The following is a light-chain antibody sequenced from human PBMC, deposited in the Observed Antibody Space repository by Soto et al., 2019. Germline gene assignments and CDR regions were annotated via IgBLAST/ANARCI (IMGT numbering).Light chain of an antibody. J-gene: IGKJ1*01. CDR3: HHYGTAPWT. V-gene: IGKV3-20*01. CDR1: QTVSGNY. CDR2: AAS. Sequence: IVLTQSPGTLSLSPGERATLSCRASQTVSGNYIVWLQQKPGQAPRLLIYAASIRAAGVPDRFSGSGSGTDFSLTINRLEPEDYALYYCHHYGTAPWTVGQGTKVEIK.